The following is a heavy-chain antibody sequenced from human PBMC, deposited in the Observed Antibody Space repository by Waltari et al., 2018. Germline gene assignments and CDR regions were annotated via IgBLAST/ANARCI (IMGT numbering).Heavy chain of an antibody. V-gene: IGHV1-8*03. D-gene: IGHD2-2*01. Sequence: QVQLVQSGAEVKKPGASVKVSCKASGYTFTSYDINWVRQATGQGLEWMGWMNPNSGNTGYAQKCQGRVTITRNTSISTAYMGRSSLRSEDTAVYYWARYCSSTSGYRGYGMDVWGQGTTVTVSS. CDR1: GYTFTSYD. CDR3: ARYCSSTSGYRGYGMDV. J-gene: IGHJ6*02. CDR2: MNPNSGNT.